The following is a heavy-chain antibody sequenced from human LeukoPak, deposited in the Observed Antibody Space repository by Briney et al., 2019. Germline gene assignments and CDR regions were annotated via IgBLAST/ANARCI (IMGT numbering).Heavy chain of an antibody. V-gene: IGHV3-48*01. CDR2: ISSSSSTI. CDR3: ARDPDY. J-gene: IGHJ4*02. Sequence: GGSLRLSCAASGFTFSSYGMSWVRQAPGKGLEWLSYISSSSSTIYYADSVKGRFTISRDNAKNSLYLQMNSLRAEETAVYYCARDPDYWGQGTLVTVSS. CDR1: GFTFSSYG.